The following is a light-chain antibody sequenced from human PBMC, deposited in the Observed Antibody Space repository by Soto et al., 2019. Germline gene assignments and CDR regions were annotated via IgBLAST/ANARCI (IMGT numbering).Light chain of an antibody. V-gene: IGKV1-39*01. Sequence: DTQITQSPSSLSASVVDGVTITCRASQSISSYLNWYQQKPGKAPKLLIYAASSLQSGVPSRFSGSGSGTEFTLTISSLQPDDFATYYCQQYNSYPWTFGQGTKVDI. CDR3: QQYNSYPWT. CDR1: QSISSY. J-gene: IGKJ1*01. CDR2: AAS.